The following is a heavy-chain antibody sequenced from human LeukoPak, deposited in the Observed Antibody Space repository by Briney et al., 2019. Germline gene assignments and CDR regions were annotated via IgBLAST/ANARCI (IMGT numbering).Heavy chain of an antibody. CDR2: INQHGNEK. CDR1: GFTFSSYW. Sequence: PGGSLRLSCATSGFTFSSYWMSWVRQAPGKGLEWVANINQHGNEKYYVDSVKGRSTISRDNAKNSLYLQMNSLRAGDTAVYYCARDARPNYYTSGSGIWGQGTLVTVSS. J-gene: IGHJ4*02. D-gene: IGHD3-10*01. V-gene: IGHV3-7*01. CDR3: ARDARPNYYTSGSGI.